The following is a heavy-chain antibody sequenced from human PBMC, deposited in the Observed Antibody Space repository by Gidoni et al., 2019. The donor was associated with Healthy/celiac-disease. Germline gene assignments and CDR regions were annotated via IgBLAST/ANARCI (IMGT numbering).Heavy chain of an antibody. V-gene: IGHV1-69*08. CDR3: AKEIAAAGMGYFDY. CDR2: IIPILGIA. CDR1: GGTFSSYT. J-gene: IGHJ4*02. D-gene: IGHD6-13*01. Sequence: LVQSGAEVKKPGSSVKVSCKASGGTFSSYTISWVRQAPGQGLEWMGRIIPILGIANYAQKFQGRVTITADKSTSTAYMELSSLRSEDTAVYYCAKEIAAAGMGYFDYWGQGTLVTVSS.